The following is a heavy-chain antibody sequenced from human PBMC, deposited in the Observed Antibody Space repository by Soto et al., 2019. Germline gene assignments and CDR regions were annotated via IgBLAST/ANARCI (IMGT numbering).Heavy chain of an antibody. CDR3: TRDPPVAVAAGTEGLDY. D-gene: IGHD6-19*01. Sequence: PGWSLRLSCTASGFTFGDYAMSWVRQAPGKGLEWVGFIRSKAYGGTTEYAASVKGRFTISRDDSKSIAYLQMNSLKTEDTAVYYCTRDPPVAVAAGTEGLDYWGQGTLVTVSS. CDR2: IRSKAYGGTT. J-gene: IGHJ4*02. V-gene: IGHV3-49*04. CDR1: GFTFGDYA.